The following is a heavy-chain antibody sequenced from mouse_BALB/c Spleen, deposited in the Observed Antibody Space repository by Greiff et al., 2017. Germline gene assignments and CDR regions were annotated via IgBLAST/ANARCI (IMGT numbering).Heavy chain of an antibody. Sequence: EVQLVESGPGLVKPSQSLYLTCTVTGYSITSDFAWNWIRQFPGNKLEWMGYISYSGSTSYNPSLKSRISITRDTSKNQIFLQLNSVTTEDTATYYCARGNDGYAMDYWGQGTSVTVSS. CDR1: GYSITSDFA. CDR3: ARGNDGYAMDY. J-gene: IGHJ4*01. CDR2: ISYSGST. D-gene: IGHD2-12*01. V-gene: IGHV3-2*02.